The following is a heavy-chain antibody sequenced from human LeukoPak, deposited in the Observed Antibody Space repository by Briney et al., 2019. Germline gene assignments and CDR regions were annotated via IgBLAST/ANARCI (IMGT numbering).Heavy chain of an antibody. J-gene: IGHJ4*02. D-gene: IGHD2/OR15-2a*01. V-gene: IGHV3-48*03. CDR1: RFTFSSYE. CDR3: ARVTYAVPDY. Sequence: GGSLRLSCAASRFTFSSYEMNWVRQAPGKGLEWVSYISSSGNNIYFADSVKGRFTISRDNAKNSLFLQMNSLRAEDTAVYYCARVTYAVPDYWGQGTLVAVSS. CDR2: ISSSGNNI.